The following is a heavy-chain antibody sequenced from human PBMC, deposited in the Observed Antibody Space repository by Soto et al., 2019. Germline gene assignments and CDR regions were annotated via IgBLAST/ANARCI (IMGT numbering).Heavy chain of an antibody. CDR3: ARDIGYSSGWYVGFDY. CDR1: GGSISSSNC. D-gene: IGHD6-19*01. J-gene: IGHJ4*02. Sequence: SETLSLTCAVCGGSISSSNCWSWVRQPPGKWLEWIREIYHSGSTNYNPSLKSRVTISVDKSMNQFSLKLSSVTDADTAVYYCARDIGYSSGWYVGFDYWGQGTLVTVSS. V-gene: IGHV4-4*02. CDR2: IYHSGST.